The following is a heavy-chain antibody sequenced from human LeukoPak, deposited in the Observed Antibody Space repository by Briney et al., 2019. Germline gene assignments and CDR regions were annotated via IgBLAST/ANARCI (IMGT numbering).Heavy chain of an antibody. J-gene: IGHJ4*02. Sequence: GGSLRLSCAASGFTFSTYWMHWVRQAPGKGLGWVSRTNCDGSTTSYADSVKGRFPISRDNAKNTLYLQLNSLRVEDTAVYYCARGGLEPVDYWGQGTLVTVSS. D-gene: IGHD3-16*01. CDR1: GFTFSTYW. CDR3: ARGGLEPVDY. V-gene: IGHV3-74*01. CDR2: TNCDGSTT.